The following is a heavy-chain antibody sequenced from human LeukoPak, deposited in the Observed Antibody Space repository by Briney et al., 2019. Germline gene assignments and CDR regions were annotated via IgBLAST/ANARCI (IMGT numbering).Heavy chain of an antibody. D-gene: IGHD6-19*01. Sequence: ASVKVSCKASGYTFTSYGISWVRQAPGQGLKWMGWISAYNGNTNYAQKLQGRVTMTTDTSTSTAYMELRSLRSDDTAVYYCARDPGIAVAGTAPLDPWGQGTLVTVSS. J-gene: IGHJ5*02. CDR3: ARDPGIAVAGTAPLDP. CDR2: ISAYNGNT. CDR1: GYTFTSYG. V-gene: IGHV1-18*01.